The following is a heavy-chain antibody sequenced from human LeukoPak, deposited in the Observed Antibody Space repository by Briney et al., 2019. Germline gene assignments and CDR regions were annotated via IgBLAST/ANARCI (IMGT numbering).Heavy chain of an antibody. Sequence: SETLSLTCAVSGGSISSGGYSWSWIRQPPGEGLEWIGYIHHSGSTYYNPSLKSRVTISVDRSKNQFSLKLSSVTAADTAVYYCARIAAGSNYYFDYWGQGTLVTVSS. J-gene: IGHJ4*02. V-gene: IGHV4-30-2*01. D-gene: IGHD6-13*01. CDR2: IHHSGST. CDR1: GGSISSGGYS. CDR3: ARIAAGSNYYFDY.